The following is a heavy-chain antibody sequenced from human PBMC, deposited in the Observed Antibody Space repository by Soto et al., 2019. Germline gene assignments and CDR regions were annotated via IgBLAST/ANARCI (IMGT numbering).Heavy chain of an antibody. V-gene: IGHV3-21*01. Sequence: EVQLVESGGGLVKPGGSLRLSCAASGFTFSSYSMNWVRQAPGKGLEWVSSISSSSSYIYYADSVKGRFTISRDNAKNALHPQMNSLRADDAAVYYCARASYRNYGDDSHFDYWGPGTPVTVSS. CDR3: ARASYRNYGDDSHFDY. CDR2: ISSSSSYI. CDR1: GFTFSSYS. D-gene: IGHD4-17*01. J-gene: IGHJ4*02.